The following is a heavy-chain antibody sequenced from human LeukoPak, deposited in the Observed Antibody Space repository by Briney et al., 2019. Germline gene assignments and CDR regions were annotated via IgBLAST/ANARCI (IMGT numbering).Heavy chain of an antibody. CDR3: ARDRGFGQADV. V-gene: IGHV3-7*01. CDR1: GFTFSGYW. CDR2: IKQDGGEK. Sequence: GGSLRLSCAASGFTFSGYWMSWLRQAPGKGLEWVANIKQDGGEKYYVDSVKDRFTISRDNAKNSLYLQMNSLRAEDTAVCYCARDRGFGQADVWGKGTTVTVSS. D-gene: IGHD3-10*01. J-gene: IGHJ6*04.